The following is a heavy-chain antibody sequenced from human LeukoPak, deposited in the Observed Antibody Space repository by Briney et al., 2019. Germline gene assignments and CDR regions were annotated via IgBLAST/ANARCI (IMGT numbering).Heavy chain of an antibody. Sequence: ASVKVSCKASGGTFSSYAISWVRQAPGQGLEWMGGIIPIFGTANYAQKFQGRVTITTDESTSTAYMELSSLRSEDTAVYYCATGPKDGYNIGGYLFDYLGQGTLVPVSS. CDR1: GGTFSSYA. J-gene: IGHJ4*01. D-gene: IGHD5-24*01. CDR2: IIPIFGTA. V-gene: IGHV1-69*05. CDR3: ATGPKDGYNIGGYLFDY.